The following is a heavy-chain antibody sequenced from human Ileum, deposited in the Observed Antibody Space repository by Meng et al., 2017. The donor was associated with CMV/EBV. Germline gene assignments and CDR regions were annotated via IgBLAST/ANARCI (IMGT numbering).Heavy chain of an antibody. Sequence: SGFTFSDYYMSWIRQAPGKGLEWVSYISSSGSTIYYADSVKGRFTISRDNAKNSLYLQMNSLRAEDTAVYYCARAPDDYGDYSHDYWGQGTLVTVSS. CDR1: GFTFSDYY. J-gene: IGHJ4*02. V-gene: IGHV3-11*04. D-gene: IGHD4-17*01. CDR2: ISSSGSTI. CDR3: ARAPDDYGDYSHDY.